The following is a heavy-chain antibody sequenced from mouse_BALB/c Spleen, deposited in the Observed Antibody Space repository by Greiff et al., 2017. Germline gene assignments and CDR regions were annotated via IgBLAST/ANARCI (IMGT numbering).Heavy chain of an antibody. J-gene: IGHJ1*01. CDR1: GFTFSSFG. CDR2: ISSGSSTI. CDR3: ARQGQRDPFGYFDV. Sequence: EVHLVESGGGLVQPGGSRKLSCAASGFTFSSFGMHWVRQAPEKGLEWVAYISSGSSTIYYADTVKGRFTISRDNPKNTLFLQMTSLRSEDTAMYYCARQGQRDPFGYFDVWGAGTTVTVSS. D-gene: IGHD2-13*01. V-gene: IGHV5-17*02.